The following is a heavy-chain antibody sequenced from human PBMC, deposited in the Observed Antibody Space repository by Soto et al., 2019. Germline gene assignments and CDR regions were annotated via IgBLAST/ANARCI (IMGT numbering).Heavy chain of an antibody. J-gene: IGHJ5*02. CDR1: GYTFTSYY. Sequence: ASVKVSCKASGYTFTSYYMHWVRQAPGQGLEWMGIINPSGGSTSYAQKFQGRVTMTRDTSTSTVYMELSSLRSEDTAVYYCAIDPASQEDIVVVPAAEIPWGQGTLVTVS. CDR3: AIDPASQEDIVVVPAAEIP. D-gene: IGHD2-2*01. V-gene: IGHV1-46*03. CDR2: INPSGGST.